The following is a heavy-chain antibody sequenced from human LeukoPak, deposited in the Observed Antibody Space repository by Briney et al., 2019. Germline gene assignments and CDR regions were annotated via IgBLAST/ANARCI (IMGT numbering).Heavy chain of an antibody. Sequence: GGSLRLSCAASGFAFSSFAMSWFRQAPGKGLEWVSGVSDSGAGTYYADSVKGRFTISRDNSKNTLYLQMNSLRAEDTALYYCAKRGRSDYFDHWGQGTLVTVSS. CDR3: AKRGRSDYFDH. D-gene: IGHD3-10*01. CDR2: VSDSGAGT. J-gene: IGHJ4*02. V-gene: IGHV3-23*01. CDR1: GFAFSSFA.